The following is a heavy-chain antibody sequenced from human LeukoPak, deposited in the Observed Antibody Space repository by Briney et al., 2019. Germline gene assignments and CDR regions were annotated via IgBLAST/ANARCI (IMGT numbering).Heavy chain of an antibody. D-gene: IGHD1-26*01. CDR1: GFTFSSSN. CDR3: ASDVVGGTTNY. Sequence: PGGSLRLSCAASGFTFSSSNMHWVRQAPGKGLEWVSYITGTSSTMYYVDSVKGRFTTSRDNAKDSLYLQMNSLRAEDTAVYYCASDVVGGTTNYWGQGTLVTVSS. V-gene: IGHV3-48*01. CDR2: ITGTSSTM. J-gene: IGHJ4*02.